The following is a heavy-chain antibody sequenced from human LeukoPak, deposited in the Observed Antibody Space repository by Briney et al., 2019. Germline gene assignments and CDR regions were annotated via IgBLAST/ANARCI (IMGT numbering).Heavy chain of an antibody. CDR3: AEDQGQVDRDAFNM. Sequence: GGSLRLSCEASGFSFSSHGIHWVRQAPGKGLEWVASVYNDGTEKEYADSVRGRFTISRDNSKNTMYLQMNSLRTEDTAVYSCAEDQGQVDRDAFNMWGQGTMVTVSS. V-gene: IGHV3-30*02. CDR1: GFSFSSHG. J-gene: IGHJ3*02. D-gene: IGHD2-15*01. CDR2: VYNDGTEK.